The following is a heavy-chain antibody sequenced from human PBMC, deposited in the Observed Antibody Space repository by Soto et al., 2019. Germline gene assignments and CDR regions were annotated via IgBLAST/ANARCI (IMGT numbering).Heavy chain of an antibody. J-gene: IGHJ6*02. CDR2: MNPNSGNT. V-gene: IGHV1-8*01. CDR3: ARSYGDYYYYYGMDV. D-gene: IGHD4-17*01. CDR1: GYTFTSYD. Sequence: ASVKVSCKASGYTFTSYDINWVRQATGQGLEWMGWMNPNSGNTGYAQKFQGRVTMTRNTSISTAYMELSGLRSEDTAVYYCARSYGDYYYYYGMDVWGQGTTVTVSS.